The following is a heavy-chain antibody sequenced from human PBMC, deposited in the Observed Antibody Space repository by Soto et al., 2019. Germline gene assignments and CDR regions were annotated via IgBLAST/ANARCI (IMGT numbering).Heavy chain of an antibody. V-gene: IGHV2-26*01. CDR1: GFSLSNERMG. D-gene: IGHD1-20*01. CDR2: IFSKDEN. Sequence: QVTLKESGPVLVKPTETLTLTCTVSGFSLSNERMGVSWIRQPPGNALAWLAHIFSKDENSSSTSLKSRLTISKYTSKSQVVLTMTNMDPVDTATYYCGRILWDGLNFYCFEYWGQGTLVAVAS. CDR3: GRILWDGLNFYCFEY. J-gene: IGHJ4*02.